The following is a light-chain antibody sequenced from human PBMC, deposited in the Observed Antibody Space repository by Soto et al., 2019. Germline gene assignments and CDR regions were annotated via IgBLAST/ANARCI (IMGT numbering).Light chain of an antibody. CDR2: GAS. Sequence: EIVMTQSPATLSVSPGERATLSCRASQSVRSNLAWYQQKPGQAPRLLIYGASTRATGIPARFSGSGSGTDFTLTISRLEPEDFAVYYCQQYGSSPPTFGQGTKVDIK. V-gene: IGKV3-15*01. CDR1: QSVRSN. J-gene: IGKJ1*01. CDR3: QQYGSSPPT.